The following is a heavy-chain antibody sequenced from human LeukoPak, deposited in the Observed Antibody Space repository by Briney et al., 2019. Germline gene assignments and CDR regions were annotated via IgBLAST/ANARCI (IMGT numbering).Heavy chain of an antibody. CDR3: AKAGPGNYGGNSEATSDAFDI. Sequence: GRSLRLSCAASGFTFSSYGMHWVCQAPGKGLEWVAVISYDGSNKYYADSVKGRFTISRDNSKNTLYLQMNSLRAEDTAVYYCAKAGPGNYGGNSEATSDAFDIWGQGTMVTVSS. CDR1: GFTFSSYG. V-gene: IGHV3-30*18. D-gene: IGHD4-23*01. CDR2: ISYDGSNK. J-gene: IGHJ3*02.